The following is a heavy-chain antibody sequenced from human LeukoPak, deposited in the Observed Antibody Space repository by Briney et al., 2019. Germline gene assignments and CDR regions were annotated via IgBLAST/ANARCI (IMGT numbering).Heavy chain of an antibody. CDR2: VYYSGST. CDR1: GGSISSYY. J-gene: IGHJ4*02. Sequence: PSETLSLTCTVSGGSISSYYWSWIRQPPGKGLEWIGYVYYSGSTNYDPSLKSRVTISVDTSKNQFSLKLTSVTAADTAVYYCARGDSGSFSQFDCWGQGTLVTVSS. D-gene: IGHD1-26*01. CDR3: ARGDSGSFSQFDC. V-gene: IGHV4-59*01.